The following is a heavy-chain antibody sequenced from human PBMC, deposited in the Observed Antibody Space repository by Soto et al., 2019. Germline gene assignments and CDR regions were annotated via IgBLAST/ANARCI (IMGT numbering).Heavy chain of an antibody. J-gene: IGHJ6*02. CDR1: GGSISSGGYY. D-gene: IGHD2-21*02. CDR2: IYYSGST. V-gene: IGHV4-31*01. Sequence: QVQLQESGPGLVKPSQTLSLTCTVYGGSISSGGYYWSWIRQHPGQVLEWIGYIYYSGSTYYDLSLNSHVIISVDTSKNQFSLKLSSVTAADTAVYYCARVCGGDCHYGMDVWGQGTTVTVSS. CDR3: ARVCGGDCHYGMDV.